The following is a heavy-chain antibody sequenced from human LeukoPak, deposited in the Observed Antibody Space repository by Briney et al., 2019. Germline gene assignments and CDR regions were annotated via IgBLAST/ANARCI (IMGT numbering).Heavy chain of an antibody. J-gene: IGHJ4*02. Sequence: GESLKISCQGSGYSFTSYSIGCVRQMPGKGLEWMGIIYPGHSATSYSPSFQGEVTISADKSISTAYLQWSSLKASDTAKYYCARLAYCGGDCYLYFDYWGQGTLVTVSS. CDR3: ARLAYCGGDCYLYFDY. V-gene: IGHV5-51*01. CDR2: IYPGHSAT. D-gene: IGHD2-21*01. CDR1: GYSFTSYS.